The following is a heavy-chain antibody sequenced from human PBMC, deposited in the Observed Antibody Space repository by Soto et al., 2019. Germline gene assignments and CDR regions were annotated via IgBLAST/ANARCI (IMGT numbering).Heavy chain of an antibody. V-gene: IGHV1-2*04. CDR2: INPNSGGT. D-gene: IGHD3-10*01. CDR3: ARGPYGSGSYYNDGYYYGMDV. CDR1: GYTFTGYY. Sequence: ASVKVSCKASGYTFTGYYMHAVRQAPGQGLEWMGWINPNSGGTNYAQKFQGWVTMTRDTSISTAYMELSRLRSDDTAVYYCARGPYGSGSYYNDGYYYGMDVWGQGTTVTVSS. J-gene: IGHJ6*02.